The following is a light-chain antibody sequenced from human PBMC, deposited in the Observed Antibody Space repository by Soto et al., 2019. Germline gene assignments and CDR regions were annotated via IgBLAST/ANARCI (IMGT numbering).Light chain of an antibody. Sequence: DIVMTQSPLTLPVTPGEPACISCRSSQSLLYNNTYNYLDWYVQKPGQSPQLLIYFGSNRAPGVPDRFSGSGSGTDFTLKINRVEAEDVGTYYCMQALQSLTFGQGTRLEI. J-gene: IGKJ5*01. V-gene: IGKV2-28*01. CDR2: FGS. CDR3: MQALQSLT. CDR1: QSLLYNNTYNY.